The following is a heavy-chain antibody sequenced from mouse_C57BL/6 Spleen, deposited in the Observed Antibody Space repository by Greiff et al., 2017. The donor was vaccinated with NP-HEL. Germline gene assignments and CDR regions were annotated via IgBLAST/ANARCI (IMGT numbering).Heavy chain of an antibody. Sequence: EVQRVESGGGLVKPGGSLKLSCAASGFTFSDYGMHWVRQAPEKGLEWVAYISSGSSTIYYADTVKGRFTISRDNAKNTLFLQMTSLRSEDTAMYYWARSQYDYGSSLFAYWGQGTLVTVSA. CDR2: ISSGSSTI. CDR3: ARSQYDYGSSLFAY. V-gene: IGHV5-17*01. CDR1: GFTFSDYG. D-gene: IGHD1-1*01. J-gene: IGHJ3*01.